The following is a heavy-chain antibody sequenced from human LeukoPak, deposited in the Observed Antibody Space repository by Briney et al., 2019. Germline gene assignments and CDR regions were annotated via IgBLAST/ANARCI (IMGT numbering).Heavy chain of an antibody. CDR3: AKVGYYYDSSGYYYREYFQH. CDR1: GFTFSSYA. D-gene: IGHD3-22*01. CDR2: ISGSGGST. V-gene: IGHV3-23*01. Sequence: GGSLRLSCAASGFTFSSYARSWVRQAPGKGLEWVSAISGSGGSTYYADSVKGRFTISRDNSKNTLYLQMNSLRAEDTAVYYCAKVGYYYDSSGYYYREYFQHWGQGTLVTVSS. J-gene: IGHJ1*01.